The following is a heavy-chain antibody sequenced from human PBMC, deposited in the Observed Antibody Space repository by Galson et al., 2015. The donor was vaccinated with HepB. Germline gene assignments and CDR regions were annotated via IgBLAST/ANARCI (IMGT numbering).Heavy chain of an antibody. CDR1: GFTLDDYA. CDR3: SRARGEYHDFWSGYYREDGLDV. D-gene: IGHD3-3*01. V-gene: IGHV3-49*03. J-gene: IGHJ6*02. Sequence: SLRLSCAGSGFTLDDYAISWFRQAPGKGLEWVGFVRSKTYGGTTDYAASVRGRFSISREESKNIAYLQMSSLKTEDTAVYYCSRARGEYHDFWSGYYREDGLDVWGQGTTVTVSS. CDR2: VRSKTYGGTT.